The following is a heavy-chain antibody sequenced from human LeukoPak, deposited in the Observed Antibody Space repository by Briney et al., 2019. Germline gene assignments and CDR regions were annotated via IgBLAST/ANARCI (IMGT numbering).Heavy chain of an antibody. V-gene: IGHV4-59*12. J-gene: IGHJ3*02. D-gene: IGHD4-17*01. CDR3: ARDYGDYDLGAFDI. Sequence: PSETLSLTCTVSGGSISSYYWSWIRQPPGKGLEWIGYIYYSGSTNYNPSLKSRVTISVDTSKNQFSLKLSSVTAADTAVYYCARDYGDYDLGAFDIWGQGTMVTVSS. CDR1: GGSISSYY. CDR2: IYYSGST.